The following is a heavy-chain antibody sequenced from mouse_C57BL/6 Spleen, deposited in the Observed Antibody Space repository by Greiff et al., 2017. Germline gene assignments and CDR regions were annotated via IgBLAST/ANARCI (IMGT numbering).Heavy chain of an antibody. CDR3: ARRPGSYAMDY. Sequence: VQLQQSGPELVKPGASVKISCKASGYAFSSSWMNWVKQRPGKGLEWIGRIYPGDGDTNYNGKFKGKATLTADKSSSTAYMQLSSLTSEDSAVYFCARRPGSYAMDYWGQGTSVTVSS. CDR1: GYAFSSSW. V-gene: IGHV1-82*01. J-gene: IGHJ4*01. CDR2: IYPGDGDT.